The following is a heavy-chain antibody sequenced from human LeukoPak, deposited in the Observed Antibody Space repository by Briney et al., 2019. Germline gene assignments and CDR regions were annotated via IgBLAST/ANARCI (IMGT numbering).Heavy chain of an antibody. V-gene: IGHV3-23*01. CDR2: ISGGGETT. Sequence: GGSLRLFCAASGFTFNNYAMNWVRQAPGKGLEWVSSISGGGETTYYAGSAKGRFTISRDNSQNTLYLQMNSLRAEDTAVYYCARDYADYVGYFFFDYWGQGTLVTVSS. J-gene: IGHJ4*02. D-gene: IGHD4-17*01. CDR1: GFTFNNYA. CDR3: ARDYADYVGYFFFDY.